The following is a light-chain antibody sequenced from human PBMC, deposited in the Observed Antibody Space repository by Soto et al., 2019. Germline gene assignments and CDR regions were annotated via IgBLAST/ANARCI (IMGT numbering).Light chain of an antibody. CDR1: QSVSSSY. J-gene: IGKJ3*01. Sequence: EIVLTQSPGTLSLSPGERATLSCRASQSVSSSYLAWYQQKPGQAPRLLIYGASSRATGIPDRFSGSGSGTDFTLTISRLEPDDCAVYYCQQYGSPPFTFGPGTKVDIK. V-gene: IGKV3-20*01. CDR2: GAS. CDR3: QQYGSPPFT.